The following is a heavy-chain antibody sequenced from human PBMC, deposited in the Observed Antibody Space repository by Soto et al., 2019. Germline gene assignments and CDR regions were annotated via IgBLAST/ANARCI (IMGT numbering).Heavy chain of an antibody. Sequence: TLGVGCTVSGGSISMSAYFWSWIRQHPGKGLEWIGYIYDSASTYYNPSLKSRVSLSVDTSKKQFSLNLTSVTAADTAMYYCARSSRSYFDYWGQGTMVTVSS. V-gene: IGHV4-31*03. CDR3: ARSSRSYFDY. J-gene: IGHJ4*02. CDR2: IYDSAST. CDR1: GGSISMSAYF.